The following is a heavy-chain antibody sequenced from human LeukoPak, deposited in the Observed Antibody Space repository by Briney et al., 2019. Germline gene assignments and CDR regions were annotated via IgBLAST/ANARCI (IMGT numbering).Heavy chain of an antibody. D-gene: IGHD2-2*02. CDR1: GFTFSSYS. CDR3: GICSGTSCYMPLDY. CDR2: IHSSGNHV. Sequence: KSGRSLRLSCAASGFTFSSYSMNWVRQAPGKGLEWVSSIHSSGNHVYYADSVKGRFTISRDNAKNSLFLQMNSLRGEDTAVYYCGICSGTSCYMPLDYWGQGTLVTVSS. V-gene: IGHV3-21*01. J-gene: IGHJ4*02.